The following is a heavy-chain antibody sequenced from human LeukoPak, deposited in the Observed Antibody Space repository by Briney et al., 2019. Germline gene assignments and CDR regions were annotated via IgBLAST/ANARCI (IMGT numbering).Heavy chain of an antibody. CDR1: GFTFSSYS. Sequence: GGSLRLSCAASGFTFSSYSMNWVRQAPGKGLEWVSYISSSSSTIYYADSVKGRFTISRDNAKNSLYLQMNSLRAEDTAVYYCAVGVRTTVVTGINDYWGQGTLVTVSS. J-gene: IGHJ4*02. CDR3: AVGVRTTVVTGINDY. D-gene: IGHD4-23*01. CDR2: ISSSSSTI. V-gene: IGHV3-48*04.